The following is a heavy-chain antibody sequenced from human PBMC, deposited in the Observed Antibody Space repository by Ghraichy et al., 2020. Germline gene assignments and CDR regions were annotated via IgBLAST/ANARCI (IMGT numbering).Heavy chain of an antibody. CDR3: ARYRRAKEENWFDP. D-gene: IGHD1-14*01. CDR2: IYYSGST. J-gene: IGHJ5*02. CDR1: GGSISSSSYY. V-gene: IGHV4-39*01. Sequence: SETLSLTCTVSGGSISSSSYYWGWIRQPPGKGLEWIGSIYYSGSTYYNPSLKSRVTISVDTSKNQFSLKLSSVTAADTAVYYCARYRRAKEENWFDPWGQGTLVTVSS.